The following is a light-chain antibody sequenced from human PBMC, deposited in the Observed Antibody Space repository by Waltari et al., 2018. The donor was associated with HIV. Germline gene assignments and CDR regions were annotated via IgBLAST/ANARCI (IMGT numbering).Light chain of an antibody. CDR3: CSYAGSSTWV. CDR2: DFS. CDR1: SSDVGGYNY. Sequence: QSALTQPASVSGSPGQSITISCTGTSSDVGGYNYVSWYQHHPGKAPKPMIYDFSKRPAGGSNRFSGSKSCKTASLTIYGLQAEDEADYYCCSYAGSSTWVFGGGTKLTVL. J-gene: IGLJ3*02. V-gene: IGLV2-23*02.